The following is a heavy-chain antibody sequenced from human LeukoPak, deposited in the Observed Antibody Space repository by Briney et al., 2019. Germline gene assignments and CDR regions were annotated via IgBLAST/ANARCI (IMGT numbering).Heavy chain of an antibody. Sequence: ASVKVSCKASGYTFAGQYLHWVRQAPGQGLEWMGWINPNSGDTNYAQKFQGRVTMTRDTSISTAYMELSRLTSDDTAVYYCATGSGTYSPDYWGQGALVTVSS. CDR2: INPNSGDT. D-gene: IGHD3-10*01. CDR3: ATGSGTYSPDY. J-gene: IGHJ4*02. CDR1: GYTFAGQY. V-gene: IGHV1-2*02.